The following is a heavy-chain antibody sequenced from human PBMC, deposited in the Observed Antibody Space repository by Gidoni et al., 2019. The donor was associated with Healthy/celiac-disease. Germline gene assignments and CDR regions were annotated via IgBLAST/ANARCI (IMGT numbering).Heavy chain of an antibody. Sequence: QVQLVESGGGVVQPGRSLRLSCEASGFTFSSYAMHWVRQAPGKGLECVAVISYDGSNKYYADSVKGRFTISRDNSKNTLYLQMNSLRAEDTAVYYCARESESQFDYWGQGTLVSVSS. CDR1: GFTFSSYA. CDR3: ARESESQFDY. J-gene: IGHJ4*02. D-gene: IGHD3-10*01. V-gene: IGHV3-30*04. CDR2: ISYDGSNK.